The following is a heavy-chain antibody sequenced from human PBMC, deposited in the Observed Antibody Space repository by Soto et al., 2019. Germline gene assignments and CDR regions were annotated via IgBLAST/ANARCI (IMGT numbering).Heavy chain of an antibody. CDR2: IYYSGST. J-gene: IGHJ3*02. CDR3: ARFLLNGLAFDI. CDR1: GGSISSGGYY. D-gene: IGHD1-1*01. V-gene: IGHV4-31*03. Sequence: SETLSLTCTVSGGSISSGGYYWSWIRQHPGKGLEWIGYIYYSGSTYYNPSLKSRVTISVDTSKNQFSLKLSSVTAADTAVYYCARFLLNGLAFDIWGQGTMVTVSS.